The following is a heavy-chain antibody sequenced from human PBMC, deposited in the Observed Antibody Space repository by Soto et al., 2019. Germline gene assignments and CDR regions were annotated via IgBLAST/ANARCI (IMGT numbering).Heavy chain of an antibody. CDR1: GGSISSYY. CDR3: ARGRYCSGGSCYYYMDV. J-gene: IGHJ6*03. CDR2: IYYSGST. D-gene: IGHD2-15*01. Sequence: PSETLSLTCTVSGGSISSYYLSWIRQPPGKGLEWIGYIYYSGSTNYNPSLKSRVTISVDTSKNQFSLKLSSVTAADTAVYYCARGRYCSGGSCYYYMDVWGKGTTVTVSS. V-gene: IGHV4-59*01.